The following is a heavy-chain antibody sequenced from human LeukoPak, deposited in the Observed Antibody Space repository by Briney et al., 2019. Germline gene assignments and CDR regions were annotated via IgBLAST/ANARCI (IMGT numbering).Heavy chain of an antibody. CDR1: GFTFSSFS. V-gene: IGHV3-48*04. CDR3: VREGNFFDY. J-gene: IGHJ4*02. CDR2: ITSSGGTI. Sequence: GGSLRLSCAASGFTFSSFSMNWVRQAPGKGLEWVSYITSSGGTIYYADSVKGRFTISRDNAKNSLFLQMNSLRAEDTAVYYCVREGNFFDYWGQGTLVTVSS.